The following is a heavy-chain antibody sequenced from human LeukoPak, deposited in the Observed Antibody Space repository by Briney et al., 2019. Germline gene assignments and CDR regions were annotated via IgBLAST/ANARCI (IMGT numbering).Heavy chain of an antibody. CDR3: AREESGGYFDY. D-gene: IGHD2-8*02. CDR1: GYTFTNYY. CDR2: INPTGTST. V-gene: IGHV1-46*01. J-gene: IGHJ4*02. Sequence: EASVKVSCKASGYTFTNYYMHWVRQAPGQGLEWMGLINPTGTSTNYAQKLRGRVTMTRDTSTTTVYMELSSLRSEDTAVYYCAREESGGYFDYWGQGTLVTVSS.